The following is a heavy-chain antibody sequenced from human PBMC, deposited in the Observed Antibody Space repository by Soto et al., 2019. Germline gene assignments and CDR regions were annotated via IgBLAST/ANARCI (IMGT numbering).Heavy chain of an antibody. V-gene: IGHV3-30-3*01. CDR1: GFTFSSNA. CDR3: ARPPGDYNIR. J-gene: IGHJ4*02. Sequence: QVQLVESGGGVVQPGRSLRLSCAASGFTFSSNAMYWVRQAPGKGLEWVALISFDGSNKYYADSVKGRFTISRDNSKNTLYLLMNSLRAEDTGVYYCARPPGDYNIRWGQGTLVTVSS. CDR2: ISFDGSNK. D-gene: IGHD4-17*01.